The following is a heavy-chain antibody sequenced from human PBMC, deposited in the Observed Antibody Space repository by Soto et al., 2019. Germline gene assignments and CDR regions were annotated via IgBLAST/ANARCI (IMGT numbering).Heavy chain of an antibody. CDR3: ARWPHAGEGSGHAYYIGLDV. CDR1: DGSWRGDY. J-gene: IGHJ6*02. V-gene: IGHV4-34*01. Sequence: SSPLSFTCGINDGSWRGDYWTWIRRAPGRGLEWIGEVSHSGSTNYSPSLKSRVSISIDRSKKQFSLRLISVTAADTAVYYCARWPHAGEGSGHAYYIGLDVWGQGTMVTVSS. CDR2: VSHSGST. D-gene: IGHD1-26*01.